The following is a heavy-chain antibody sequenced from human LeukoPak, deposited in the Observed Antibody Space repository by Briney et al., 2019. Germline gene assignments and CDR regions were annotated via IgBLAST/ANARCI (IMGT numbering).Heavy chain of an antibody. J-gene: IGHJ6*02. CDR3: ARDQVADRYGPPTYGMDV. Sequence: GGSLRLSCAASGFTFSSYGMSWVRQAPGKGLEWVSGIFGSGGSAHYADSVKGRFTISRDNSKNTLYLQMNSLRAEDTAVYYCARDQVADRYGPPTYGMDVWGQGTTVTVSS. D-gene: IGHD5-18*01. CDR1: GFTFSSYG. V-gene: IGHV3-23*01. CDR2: IFGSGGSA.